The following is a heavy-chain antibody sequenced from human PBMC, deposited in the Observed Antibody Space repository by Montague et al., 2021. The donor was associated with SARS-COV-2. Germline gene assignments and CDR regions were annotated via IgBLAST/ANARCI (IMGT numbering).Heavy chain of an antibody. CDR1: GFTFSSYG. J-gene: IGHJ6*02. Sequence: SLRLSCAASGFTFSSYGMHWVSQAPGKGLEWVAVIWYDGSNKYYADSVKGRFTISRDNSKNTLYLQMNSLRAEDTAVYYCARVLSYYGMDVWGQGTTVTVSS. V-gene: IGHV3-33*01. D-gene: IGHD3-10*01. CDR2: IWYDGSNK. CDR3: ARVLSYYGMDV.